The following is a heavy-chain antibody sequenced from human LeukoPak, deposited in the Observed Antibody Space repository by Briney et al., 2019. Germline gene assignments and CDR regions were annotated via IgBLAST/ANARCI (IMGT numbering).Heavy chain of an antibody. D-gene: IGHD3-22*01. CDR2: ISSSGSTI. CDR1: GFTFSSYA. J-gene: IGHJ4*02. Sequence: GGSLRLSCAASGFTFSSYAMSWVRQAPGKGLEWVSYISSSGSTIYYADSVKGRFTISRDNAKNSLYLQMNTLRAEDTAVYYCARDPTYYDSSTYYPQDFEYWGQGTLVTVSS. V-gene: IGHV3-48*04. CDR3: ARDPTYYDSSTYYPQDFEY.